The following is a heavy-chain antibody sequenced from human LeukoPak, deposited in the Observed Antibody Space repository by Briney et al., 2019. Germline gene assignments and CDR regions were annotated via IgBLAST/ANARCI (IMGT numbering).Heavy chain of an antibody. Sequence: ASVKVSCKASGYTFTSYDINWVRQATGQGLEWMGWMNPNSGNTGYAQKFQGRVTVTRNTSISTAYMELSSLRSEDTAVYYCARGYSGYDIDYYYYYYMDVWGKGTTVTVSS. D-gene: IGHD5-12*01. J-gene: IGHJ6*03. CDR1: GYTFTSYD. V-gene: IGHV1-8*01. CDR3: ARGYSGYDIDYYYYYYMDV. CDR2: MNPNSGNT.